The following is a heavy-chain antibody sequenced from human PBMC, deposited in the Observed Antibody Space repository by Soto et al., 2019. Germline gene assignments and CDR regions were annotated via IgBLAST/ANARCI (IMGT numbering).Heavy chain of an antibody. D-gene: IGHD3-22*01. CDR2: IYQSGST. CDR3: ARELLFYDSDGFSWDDAFDI. V-gene: IGHV4-30-2*01. J-gene: IGHJ3*02. Sequence: SETLSLTCAVSGGSLSSSAYSWSWIRQPPGKGLEWIGFIYQSGSTYYNPSLKSRVTMSLDRPKNQFSLKLSSVTAADTAVYYCARELLFYDSDGFSWDDAFDIWGQGTMVTVSS. CDR1: GGSLSSSAYS.